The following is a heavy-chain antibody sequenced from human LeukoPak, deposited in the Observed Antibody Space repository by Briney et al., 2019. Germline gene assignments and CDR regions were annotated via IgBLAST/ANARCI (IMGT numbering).Heavy chain of an antibody. J-gene: IGHJ5*02. CDR3: ARSGRRGLLGTTVTTMRWFDP. Sequence: PSETLSLTCIVSSGSISSYYWSWIRQPAGKGLEWIGRIYTSGSTSYNPSLKSRLTMSVDASKNQFSLKLSSVTAADTAVYYCARSGRRGLLGTTVTTMRWFDPWGQGTLVTVSS. CDR2: IYTSGST. D-gene: IGHD4-17*01. V-gene: IGHV4-4*07. CDR1: SGSISSYY.